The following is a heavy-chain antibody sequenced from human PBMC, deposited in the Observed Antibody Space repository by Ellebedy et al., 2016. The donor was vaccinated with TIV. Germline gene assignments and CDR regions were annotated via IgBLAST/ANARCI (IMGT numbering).Heavy chain of an antibody. CDR1: GFTFGFSFSRYA. CDR3: AKEYTRTSSYWFFDL. CDR2: ISGSGGST. V-gene: IGHV3-23*01. D-gene: IGHD6-13*01. Sequence: PGGSLRLSCAASGFTFGFSFSRYAMSWVRQAPGKGLEWVSAISGSGGSTYYADSVEGRFTISRDNSKNTVYLQLSGLRPEDTAVYYCAKEYTRTSSYWFFDLWGCGTLVTVSS. J-gene: IGHJ2*01.